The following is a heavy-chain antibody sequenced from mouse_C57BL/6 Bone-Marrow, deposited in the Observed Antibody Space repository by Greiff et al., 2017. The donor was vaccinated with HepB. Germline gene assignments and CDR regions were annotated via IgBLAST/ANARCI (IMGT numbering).Heavy chain of an antibody. J-gene: IGHJ4*01. Sequence: QVQLKQSGAELVRPGASVKLSCKASGYTFTDYYINWVKQRPGQGLEWIARIYPGSGNTYYNEKFKGKATLTAEKSSSTAYMQLSSLTSEDSAVDFCARRRGYDYYYAMDYWGQGTSVTVSS. CDR3: ARRRGYDYYYAMDY. D-gene: IGHD2-2*01. V-gene: IGHV1-76*01. CDR1: GYTFTDYY. CDR2: IYPGSGNT.